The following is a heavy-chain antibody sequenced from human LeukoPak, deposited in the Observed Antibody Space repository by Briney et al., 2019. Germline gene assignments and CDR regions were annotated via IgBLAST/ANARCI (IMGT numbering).Heavy chain of an antibody. D-gene: IGHD6-19*01. Sequence: SETLSLTCAVYGRSFSGYYWSWIRQPPGKGLEWIGEINHSGSTNYNPSLKSRVTISVDTSKNQFSLKLSSVTAADTAVYYCARATSSSGWYRGPDYWGQGTLVTVSS. CDR3: ARATSSSGWYRGPDY. CDR1: GRSFSGYY. CDR2: INHSGST. V-gene: IGHV4-34*01. J-gene: IGHJ4*02.